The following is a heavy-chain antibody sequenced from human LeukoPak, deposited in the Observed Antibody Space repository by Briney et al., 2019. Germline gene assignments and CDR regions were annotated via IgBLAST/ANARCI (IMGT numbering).Heavy chain of an antibody. Sequence: ASVKVSCKASGYTFTNYAINWVRQAPGLGLEWMGWINTNTGNPTYAQGVTGQFVFSLDTSVNTAYLQISSLKAEDTAVYYCAREAYDTSWFDPRGQGTLVTVSS. CDR3: AREAYDTSWFDP. CDR2: INTNTGNP. D-gene: IGHD3-22*01. J-gene: IGHJ5*02. CDR1: GYTFTNYA. V-gene: IGHV7-4-1*02.